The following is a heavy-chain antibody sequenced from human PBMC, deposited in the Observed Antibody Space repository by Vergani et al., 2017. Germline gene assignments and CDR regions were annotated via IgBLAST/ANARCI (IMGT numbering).Heavy chain of an antibody. V-gene: IGHV3-30*02. D-gene: IGHD3-10*01. CDR2: IRYDGSNK. CDR3: AKDQSGAFDY. Sequence: QVQLVESGGGVVQPGGSLRLSCAASGFTFSSYGMHWVRQAPGKGLEWVAFIRYDGSNKYYADSVKGRFTISRDNSKNTLYLQINSLRAEDTAVYYCAKDQSGAFDYWGQGTLVTVSS. CDR1: GFTFSSYG. J-gene: IGHJ4*02.